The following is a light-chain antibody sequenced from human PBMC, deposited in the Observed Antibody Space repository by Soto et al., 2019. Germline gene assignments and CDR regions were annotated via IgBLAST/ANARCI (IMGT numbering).Light chain of an antibody. CDR2: GAS. CDR3: QQYHNWLPIT. J-gene: IGKJ5*01. V-gene: IGKV3-15*01. Sequence: EIVMTPSPDTLSLSPVQRATLSCRASVSVRTDLAWYQQTPGQAPRLLIYGASTRAAGVPVRFSGSGSGSEFTLTIDTLQSEDFAVYYCQQYHNWLPITFGQGTRLEIK. CDR1: VSVRTD.